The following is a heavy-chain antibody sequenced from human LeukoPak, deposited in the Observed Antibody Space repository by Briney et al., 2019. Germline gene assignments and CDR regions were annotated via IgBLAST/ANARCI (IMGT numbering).Heavy chain of an antibody. D-gene: IGHD3-10*01. V-gene: IGHV4-39*01. Sequence: SETLSLTCTVSGGSISSSNYYWGWIRQPPGKGLEWIGGVYYSGTTYDNPSLKSRVTVSVDTSKNQFSLKLSSVTAADTAVYYCARRFRVIMVRGPPGYGTDVWGQGTTVTVSS. CDR1: GGSISSSNYY. CDR2: VYYSGTT. J-gene: IGHJ6*02. CDR3: ARRFRVIMVRGPPGYGTDV.